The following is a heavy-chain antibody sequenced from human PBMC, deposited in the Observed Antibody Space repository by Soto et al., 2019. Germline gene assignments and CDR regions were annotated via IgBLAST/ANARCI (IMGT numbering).Heavy chain of an antibody. CDR2: IHNDGSTT. J-gene: IGHJ4*01. V-gene: IGHV3-74*01. Sequence: EVQLVESGGGLVQPGGSVRLSCAASGFTFSSYWMHWVRQAPGKWLMWVSRIHNDGSTTRYADSVKGRFTISRDNAKNTLYLQMSSLRVEDTAVYYCARDNWNSYWGQGTLVTVSS. D-gene: IGHD1-7*01. CDR1: GFTFSSYW. CDR3: ARDNWNSY.